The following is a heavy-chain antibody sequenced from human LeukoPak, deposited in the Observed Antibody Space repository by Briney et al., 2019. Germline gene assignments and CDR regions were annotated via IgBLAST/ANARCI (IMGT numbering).Heavy chain of an antibody. D-gene: IGHD5/OR15-5a*01. CDR1: GFIFSSYW. J-gene: IGHJ3*02. V-gene: IGHV3-74*01. CDR2: INSDGSST. CDR3: ARESWKGSTTDGFDT. Sequence: GGSLRLSCAASGFIFSSYWMHWVRQAPGKGLVWVSRINSDGSSTSYADSVKGRFTISRDNAKNTLYLQMNSLRAEDTAVYYCARESWKGSTTDGFDTWGQGTMVTVSS.